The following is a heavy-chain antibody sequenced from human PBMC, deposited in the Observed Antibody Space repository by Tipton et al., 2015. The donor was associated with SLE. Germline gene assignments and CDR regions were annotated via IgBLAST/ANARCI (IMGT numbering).Heavy chain of an antibody. CDR1: GGSISSSSYY. V-gene: IGHV4-39*07. CDR3: ARDRDYGDYSFDY. Sequence: TLSLTCTVSGGSISSSSYYWGWIRQPPGKGLEWIGSIYYSGSTYYNPSLKSRVTISVDTSKNQFSLKLSSVTAADTAVYYCARDRDYGDYSFDYWGQGTLVTVSS. D-gene: IGHD4-17*01. CDR2: IYYSGST. J-gene: IGHJ4*02.